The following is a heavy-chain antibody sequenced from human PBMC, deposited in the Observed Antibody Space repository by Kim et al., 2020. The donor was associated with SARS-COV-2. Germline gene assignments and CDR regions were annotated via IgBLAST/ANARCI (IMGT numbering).Heavy chain of an antibody. V-gene: IGHV4-61*01. Sequence: SETLSLTCTVSGGSVSSGSYYWSWIRQPPGKGLEWIGYIYYSGSTNYNPSLKSRVTISVDTSKNQFSLKLSSVTAADTAVYYCARLVTDSSVGAFDIWGQGTMVTVSS. D-gene: IGHD3-22*01. J-gene: IGHJ3*02. CDR2: IYYSGST. CDR3: ARLVTDSSVGAFDI. CDR1: GGSVSSGSYY.